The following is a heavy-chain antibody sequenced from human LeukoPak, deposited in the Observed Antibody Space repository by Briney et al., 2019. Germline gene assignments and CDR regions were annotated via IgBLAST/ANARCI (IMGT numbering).Heavy chain of an antibody. V-gene: IGHV3-30*18. CDR1: GFTFSSYG. CDR2: ISYDGSNK. Sequence: PPGGSLRLSCAASGFTFSSYGMHWVRQAPGKGLEWVAVISYDGSNKYYADSVKGRFTISRDNSKNTLYLQMNSLRAEDTAVYYCAKDLQIAYCGGDCSDAFDIWGQGTMVTVPS. J-gene: IGHJ3*02. D-gene: IGHD2-21*02. CDR3: AKDLQIAYCGGDCSDAFDI.